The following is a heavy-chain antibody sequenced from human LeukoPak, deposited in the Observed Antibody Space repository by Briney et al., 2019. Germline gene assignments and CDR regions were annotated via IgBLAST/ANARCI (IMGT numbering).Heavy chain of an antibody. Sequence: GGSLRLSCAASGFTFSSYGMHWVRQAPGKGLEWVAVISYDGSNKYYADSVKGRFTISRDNSKNMLYLQMNSLRAEDTAVYYCAKDRPRYDFWSGYYTGTFGFDYYYYGMDVWGQGTTVTVSS. J-gene: IGHJ6*02. V-gene: IGHV3-30*18. CDR3: AKDRPRYDFWSGYYTGTFGFDYYYYGMDV. CDR1: GFTFSSYG. CDR2: ISYDGSNK. D-gene: IGHD3-3*01.